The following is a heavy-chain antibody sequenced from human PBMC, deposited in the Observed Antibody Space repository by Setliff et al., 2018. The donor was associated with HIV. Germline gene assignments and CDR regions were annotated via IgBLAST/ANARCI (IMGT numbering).Heavy chain of an antibody. CDR2: IFYSGIN. J-gene: IGHJ5*02. CDR1: GGSINSRTHY. V-gene: IGHV4-39*01. Sequence: SETLSLTCNVSGGSINSRTHYWGWMRQPPGKGLEWIGSIFYSGINYYNPSLEGRITLSIDLSKNQLSLKLTSVTAADSALYFCVRQSGSFWYVDPWGQGTQVTVSS. D-gene: IGHD1-26*01. CDR3: VRQSGSFWYVDP.